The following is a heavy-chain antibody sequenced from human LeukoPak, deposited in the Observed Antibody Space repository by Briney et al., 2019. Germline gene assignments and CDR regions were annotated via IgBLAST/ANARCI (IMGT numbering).Heavy chain of an antibody. Sequence: SETLSLTCTVSGGSISSSYWSWIRQPPGKGLEWIGYIYYSGSTNYNPSLKSRVPISVDTSKNQFSLKLSSVTAADTAVYYCAKGYGAFDIWGQGTMVTVSS. D-gene: IGHD5-12*01. V-gene: IGHV4-59*08. CDR1: GGSISSSY. CDR3: AKGYGAFDI. CDR2: IYYSGST. J-gene: IGHJ3*02.